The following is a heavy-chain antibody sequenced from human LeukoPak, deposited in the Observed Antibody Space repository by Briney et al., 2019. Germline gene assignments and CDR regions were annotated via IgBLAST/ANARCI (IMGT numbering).Heavy chain of an antibody. J-gene: IGHJ4*02. D-gene: IGHD2-15*01. CDR3: ARTYCSGGSCHFDY. CDR2: IFYSGTT. Sequence: SETLSLTCAVYGGSFSGYYWSWIRQPPGKGLEWVGCIFYSGTTDSNPSLKSRVTISVDTSKNQFSLKLSSVTAADTAVYYCARTYCSGGSCHFDYWGQGTLVTVSS. V-gene: IGHV4-59*08. CDR1: GGSFSGYY.